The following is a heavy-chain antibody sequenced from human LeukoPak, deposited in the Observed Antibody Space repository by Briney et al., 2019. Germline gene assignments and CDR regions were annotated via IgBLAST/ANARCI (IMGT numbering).Heavy chain of an antibody. Sequence: GGSLRLSCAASGFSLSDHYMDWVRQAAGKGLEWVGRIRNKATTDTTEYAASVKGRFTISRDDSKNSLYLQMNSLKTEDTAVYYCARGASLTTGTRYYYGMDVWGQGTTVTVSS. J-gene: IGHJ6*02. D-gene: IGHD1-1*01. CDR2: IRNKATTDTT. V-gene: IGHV3-72*01. CDR1: GFSLSDHY. CDR3: ARGASLTTGTRYYYGMDV.